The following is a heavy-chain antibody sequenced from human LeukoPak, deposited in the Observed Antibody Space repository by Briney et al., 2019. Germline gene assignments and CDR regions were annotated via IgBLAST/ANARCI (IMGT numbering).Heavy chain of an antibody. V-gene: IGHV1-18*01. CDR2: ISAYNGNT. CDR3: ARWDPATSDSVY. Sequence: ASVNVSCKASGYTFTSYGISWVRQAPGQGLEWMGWISAYNGNTNYAQKLQGRVTMTTDTSTSTAYMELRSLRSDDTAVYYCARWDPATSDSVYWGQGTLVTVSS. D-gene: IGHD2-15*01. CDR1: GYTFTSYG. J-gene: IGHJ4*02.